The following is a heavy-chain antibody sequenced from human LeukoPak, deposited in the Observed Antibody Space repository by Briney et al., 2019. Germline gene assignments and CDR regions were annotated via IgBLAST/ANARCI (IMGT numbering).Heavy chain of an antibody. D-gene: IGHD3-22*01. Sequence: SETLSLTCTVSGASITNYYWTWIRQPPGKGLEWIGYIYYSGSTNYNPSLKSRVTISVDTPNQFSLKLSSVTAADTAVYYCARRFVDSSGYHYDDYWGQGTLVTVSS. CDR1: GASITNYY. J-gene: IGHJ4*02. V-gene: IGHV4-59*08. CDR2: IYYSGST. CDR3: ARRFVDSSGYHYDDY.